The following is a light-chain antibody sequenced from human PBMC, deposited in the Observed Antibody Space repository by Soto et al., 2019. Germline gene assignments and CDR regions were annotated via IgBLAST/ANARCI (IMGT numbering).Light chain of an antibody. J-gene: IGKJ1*01. CDR2: GAY. Sequence: EIVLTQSHATLSVSRGDRSTLSCRASESVASNYLAWYQHNPGQAPRLLFFGAYNRATGIPDRFSGSGSGTDFTLTISRLEPEDFAVYYCHQYGSSPWTLGQGTKVDI. V-gene: IGKV3-20*01. CDR3: HQYGSSPWT. CDR1: ESVASNY.